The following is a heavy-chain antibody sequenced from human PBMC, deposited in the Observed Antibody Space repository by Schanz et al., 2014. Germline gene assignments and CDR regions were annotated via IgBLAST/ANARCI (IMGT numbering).Heavy chain of an antibody. J-gene: IGHJ4*02. CDR3: AKDRGDGYSNGIFQY. D-gene: IGHD5-18*01. CDR1: GFTFSQYG. V-gene: IGHV3-30*18. CDR2: ISYDGTNE. Sequence: VQPGRSLRLSCAASGFTFSQYGMHWVRQAPGKGLEWVAVISYDGTNEYYAESVKGRFTISRDNAKNTFYLHMNSLRNEDTAVYFCAKDRGDGYSNGIFQYWGLGTLVTVSA.